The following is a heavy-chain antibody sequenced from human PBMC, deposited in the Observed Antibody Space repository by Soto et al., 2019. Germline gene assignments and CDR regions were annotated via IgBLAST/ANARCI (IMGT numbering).Heavy chain of an antibody. D-gene: IGHD5-18*01. Sequence: GASVKVSCKASGYTFTSYGISWVRQAPGQGLEWMGWISAYNGNTSYAQKLQGRVTMTTDTSTSTAYMELRSLRSDDTAVYYCARAPWIQLWSYYYYGMDVWGQGTTVTSP. CDR2: ISAYNGNT. CDR1: GYTFTSYG. CDR3: ARAPWIQLWSYYYYGMDV. J-gene: IGHJ6*02. V-gene: IGHV1-18*01.